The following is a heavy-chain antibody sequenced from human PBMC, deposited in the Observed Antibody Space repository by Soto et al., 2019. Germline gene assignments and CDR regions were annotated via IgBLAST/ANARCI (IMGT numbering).Heavy chain of an antibody. CDR3: GSVGYCSSTNCLFYYYHYGMDV. CDR1: GGTFSSHA. V-gene: IGHV1-69*13. Sequence: SVKVSCKASGGTFSSHAISWVRQAPGRGLEWMGGIIPIFGTTNYAQNFRARVTITADESTSTAYMELSSLTSEDTAVCYCGSVGYCSSTNCLFYYYHYGMDVWGQGTTVTVSS. J-gene: IGHJ6*02. D-gene: IGHD2-2*03. CDR2: IIPIFGTT.